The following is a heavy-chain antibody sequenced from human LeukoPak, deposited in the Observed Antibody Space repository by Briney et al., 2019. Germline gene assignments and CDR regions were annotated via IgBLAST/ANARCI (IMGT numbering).Heavy chain of an antibody. V-gene: IGHV3-23*01. CDR2: ISGSGGST. CDR3: AKDSRIDYLYYFDY. J-gene: IGHJ4*02. CDR1: GFTFSSYA. D-gene: IGHD2/OR15-2a*01. Sequence: QAGGSLRLSCAASGFTFSSYAMSWVRQAPGKGLEWVSAISGSGGSTYYADSVKGRFTISRDNSKNTLYLQMNSQRAEDTAVYYCAKDSRIDYLYYFDYWGQGTLVTVSS.